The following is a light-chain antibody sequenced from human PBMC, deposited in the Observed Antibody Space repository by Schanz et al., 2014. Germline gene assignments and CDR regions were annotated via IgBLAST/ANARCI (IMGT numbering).Light chain of an antibody. CDR2: GNN. CDR3: CSYAGTYSVV. V-gene: IGLV1-40*01. CDR1: SSNIGAGYD. Sequence: QSVLTQPPSVSGAPGQRVTISCTGSSSNIGAGYDVHWYQQLPGTAPKLLIYGNNNRPSGVPGRFSGSKSGTSASLAITGLQAEDEADYYCCSYAGTYSVVFGGGTKLTV. J-gene: IGLJ3*02.